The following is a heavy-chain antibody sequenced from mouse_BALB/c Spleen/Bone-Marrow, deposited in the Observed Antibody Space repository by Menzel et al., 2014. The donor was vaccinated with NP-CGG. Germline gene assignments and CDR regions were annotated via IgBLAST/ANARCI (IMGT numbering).Heavy chain of an antibody. CDR3: ATGYYALDS. CDR1: GYTFTSYW. CDR2: INHTTGYT. V-gene: IGHV1-4*01. J-gene: IGHJ4*01. Sequence: QVQLQQYGAELAKPGPSVNMSCKASGYTFTSYWMHWVKQRPGRGLEWIGYINHTTGYTEYDQKFYDKSTYTAHKSSSTAYMQLGSLKSEDSAVYYCATGYYALDSWGQGSSVPGSS.